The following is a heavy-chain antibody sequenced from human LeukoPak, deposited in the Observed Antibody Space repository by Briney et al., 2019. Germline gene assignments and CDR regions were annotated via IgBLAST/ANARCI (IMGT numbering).Heavy chain of an antibody. D-gene: IGHD1-1*01. J-gene: IGHJ5*02. Sequence: ASVTVSCKTSGDTFTRNWMHWIRQGPGQGLEWMGVINPTGDYTMYAQKFQGRVIVTRDMSSNTDYMELASLRSDDTAVYYCARDHSIDDKSWWLDPWGQGTLVTVSS. CDR1: GDTFTRNW. CDR3: ARDHSIDDKSWWLDP. CDR2: INPTGDYT. V-gene: IGHV1-46*01.